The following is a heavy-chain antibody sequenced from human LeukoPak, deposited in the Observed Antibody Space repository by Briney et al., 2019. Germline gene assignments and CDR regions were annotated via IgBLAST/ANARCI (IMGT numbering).Heavy chain of an antibody. CDR1: GFTVSSNY. D-gene: IGHD2-2*01. J-gene: IGHJ4*02. V-gene: IGHV3-66*01. CDR2: IYSGCST. Sequence: GGSLRLSCAASGFTVSSNYMSWVRQAPGKGLEWVSVIYSGCSTYYADSVKGRFTISRDNSKNTLYLQMNSLRAEDTAVYYCARWLCGSTSCYYDYWGQGILVTVSS. CDR3: ARWLCGSTSCYYDY.